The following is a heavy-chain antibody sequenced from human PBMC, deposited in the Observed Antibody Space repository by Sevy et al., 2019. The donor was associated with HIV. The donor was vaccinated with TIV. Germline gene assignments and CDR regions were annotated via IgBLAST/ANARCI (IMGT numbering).Heavy chain of an antibody. D-gene: IGHD3-22*01. CDR3: ARQILSSYYYDRSGYFGSLGYFDY. Sequence: SETLSLTCTVSGGSISSSSYYWGWIRQPPGKGLEWIGSIYYSGSTYYNPSLKSRVTISVDTSKNQFSLKLSSVTAADTTVYYCARQILSSYYYDRSGYFGSLGYFDYWGQGTLVTVSS. CDR1: GGSISSSSYY. J-gene: IGHJ4*02. V-gene: IGHV4-39*01. CDR2: IYYSGST.